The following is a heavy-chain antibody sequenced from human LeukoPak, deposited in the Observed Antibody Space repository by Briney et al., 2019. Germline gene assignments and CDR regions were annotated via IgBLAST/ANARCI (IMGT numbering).Heavy chain of an antibody. Sequence: GGSLRLSCAAPGFTFSSYAMSWVRQAPGKGLEWVSAISGSGGSTYYADSVKGRFTISRDNSKNTLYLQMNSLRAEDTAVYCCAKEEGLLWFGELSRGPFDYWGQGTLVTVSS. CDR3: AKEEGLLWFGELSRGPFDY. CDR2: ISGSGGST. V-gene: IGHV3-23*01. J-gene: IGHJ4*02. CDR1: GFTFSSYA. D-gene: IGHD3-10*01.